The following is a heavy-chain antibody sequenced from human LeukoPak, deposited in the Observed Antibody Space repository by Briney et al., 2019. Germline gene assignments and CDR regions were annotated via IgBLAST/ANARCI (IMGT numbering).Heavy chain of an antibody. V-gene: IGHV3-9*01. CDR1: GFTFEDYA. Sequence: GGSLRLSCTASGFTFEDYAMHWVRQTPGKGLEWVSAVGRNGGSIAYADSVKGRFTISRDNAKNSLYLQMNSLRAEDTAVYYCARASSFDPWGQGTLVTVSS. CDR3: ARASSFDP. J-gene: IGHJ5*02. D-gene: IGHD6-6*01. CDR2: VGRNGGSI.